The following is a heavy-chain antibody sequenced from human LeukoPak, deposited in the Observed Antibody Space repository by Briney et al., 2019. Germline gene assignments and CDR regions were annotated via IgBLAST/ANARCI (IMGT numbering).Heavy chain of an antibody. J-gene: IGHJ4*02. CDR1: GFTFSSYA. Sequence: GRSLRLSCAASGFTFSSYAMHWVRQAPVKGLEWVAVISYDGSNKYYADSEKGRFTISRDNSKNTLYLQMNSLRAQDTAVYYCARDGDYYGSGRPYYWGQGTLVTVSS. D-gene: IGHD3-10*01. CDR2: ISYDGSNK. V-gene: IGHV3-30*04. CDR3: ARDGDYYGSGRPYY.